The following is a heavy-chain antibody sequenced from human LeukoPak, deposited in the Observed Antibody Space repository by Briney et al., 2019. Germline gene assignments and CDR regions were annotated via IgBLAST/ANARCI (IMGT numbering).Heavy chain of an antibody. CDR2: INPNSGGT. CDR1: GYTFTRYY. J-gene: IGHJ4*02. CDR3: ARGSGIAVALYYFDY. D-gene: IGHD6-19*01. Sequence: ASVKVSCKASGYTFTRYYMHWVRQAPGQGLEWMGWINPNSGGTNYAQKFQGRVTMTRDTSISTAYMELSRLRSDDTAVYYCARGSGIAVALYYFDYWGQGTLVTVSS. V-gene: IGHV1-2*02.